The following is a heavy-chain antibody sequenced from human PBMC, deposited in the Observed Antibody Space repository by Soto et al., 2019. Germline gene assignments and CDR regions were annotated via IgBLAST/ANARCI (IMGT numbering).Heavy chain of an antibody. D-gene: IGHD4-4*01. CDR2: ISGGGSNT. CDR1: GFPFSSYV. J-gene: IGHJ4*02. V-gene: IGHV3-23*01. CDR3: AKDSNKYSSSLRGRYFDY. Sequence: GGSLRLSCAASGFPFSSYVLSWVRQAPGKGLDWVSGISGGGSNTFYADSVKGRFTISRDNSKNTLLLQMNILGAEDTAVYYCAKDSNKYSSSLRGRYFDYWGQGIGVTVSS.